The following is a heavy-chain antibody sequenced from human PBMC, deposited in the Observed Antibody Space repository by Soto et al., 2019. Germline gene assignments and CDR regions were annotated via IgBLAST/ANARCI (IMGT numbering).Heavy chain of an antibody. CDR3: ARPLWRDDYNWGYFDL. CDR1: GFTFSSYA. V-gene: IGHV3-30-3*01. Sequence: QVQLVESGGGVVQPGRSLRLSCAASGFTFSSYAMHWVRQAPGTGLEWVAVISYDGSNKYYADFVKGRFTISRDNSKNTLYLQMNSLRAEDTAVYYCARPLWRDDYNWGYFDLWGRGTLVTVSS. CDR2: ISYDGSNK. D-gene: IGHD4-4*01. J-gene: IGHJ2*01.